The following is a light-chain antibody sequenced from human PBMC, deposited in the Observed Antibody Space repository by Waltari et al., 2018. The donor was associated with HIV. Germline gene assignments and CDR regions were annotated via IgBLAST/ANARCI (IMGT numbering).Light chain of an antibody. CDR2: GAS. CDR1: PSVGSAF. Sequence: IVLTQSPGTLSLSPGERATLSCRASPSVGSAFLAWYQQKPGQAPRLLIYGASNRPTGVPDRFTGSGSGTDFTLTINKLEPEDFAVYYCQHYARSPYTFGQGTKVEIK. CDR3: QHYARSPYT. J-gene: IGKJ2*01. V-gene: IGKV3-20*01.